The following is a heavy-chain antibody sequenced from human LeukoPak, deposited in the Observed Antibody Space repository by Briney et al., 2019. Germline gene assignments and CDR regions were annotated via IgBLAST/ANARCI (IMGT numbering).Heavy chain of an antibody. D-gene: IGHD2-2*01. J-gene: IGHJ3*02. Sequence: SETLFLTCRVSVGCIRSASYYWSWIRQPAGKGLEWIGRTFTTGSTKYNPSLKSRGTMSLDTSKNQFSLRLSSVTAADTAVYYCARAAIVVVPAAMALDAFDIWGQGTMVSVSS. V-gene: IGHV4-61*02. CDR3: ARAAIVVVPAAMALDAFDI. CDR1: VGCIRSASYY. CDR2: TFTTGST.